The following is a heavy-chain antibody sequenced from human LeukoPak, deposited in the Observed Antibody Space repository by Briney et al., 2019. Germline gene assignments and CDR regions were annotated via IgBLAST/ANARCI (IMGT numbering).Heavy chain of an antibody. J-gene: IGHJ4*02. D-gene: IGHD6-19*01. CDR1: GFTFSSYT. CDR2: ISTSSSYI. V-gene: IGHV3-21*01. Sequence: GGSLRLSCAASGFTFSSYTMNWVRQAPGKGLEWVSSISTSSSYIYYADSVKGRFTISRDNAKNSLYLQMNSLRAEDTAVYYCARALYNRGWYPDYFDSWGQGTLVTVSS. CDR3: ARALYNRGWYPDYFDS.